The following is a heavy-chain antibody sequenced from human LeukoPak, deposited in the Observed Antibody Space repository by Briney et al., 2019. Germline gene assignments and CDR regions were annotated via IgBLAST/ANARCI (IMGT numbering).Heavy chain of an antibody. CDR1: GFTFSSYS. CDR2: ISSSSSYI. J-gene: IGHJ4*02. Sequence: GGSLRLSCAASGFTFSSYSMNWVRQAPGKGLEWVSSISSSSSYIYYADSVKGRFTISRDNAKNSLYLQMNSLRAEDTAVYYCARDSSQVLRYFDWLPSPPPDYWGQGTLVTVSS. D-gene: IGHD3-9*01. CDR3: ARDSSQVLRYFDWLPSPPPDY. V-gene: IGHV3-21*01.